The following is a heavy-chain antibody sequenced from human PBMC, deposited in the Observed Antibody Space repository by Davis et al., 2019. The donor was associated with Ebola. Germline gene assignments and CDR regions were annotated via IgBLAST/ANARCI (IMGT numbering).Heavy chain of an antibody. Sequence: GGSLRLSCAASGFTFSSYSMNWVRQAPGKGLEWVSSISSSSSYIYYADSVKGRFTISRDNAKNSLYLQMNSLRAEDTAVYYCARSGPYSSSWSYFDYWGQGTLVTVSS. D-gene: IGHD6-13*01. J-gene: IGHJ4*02. V-gene: IGHV3-21*01. CDR1: GFTFSSYS. CDR3: ARSGPYSSSWSYFDY. CDR2: ISSSSSYI.